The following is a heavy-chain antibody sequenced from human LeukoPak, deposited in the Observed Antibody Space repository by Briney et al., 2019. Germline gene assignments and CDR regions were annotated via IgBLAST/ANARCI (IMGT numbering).Heavy chain of an antibody. D-gene: IGHD1-26*01. V-gene: IGHV4-30-4*08. CDR2: IYYSGST. CDR1: GGSISSGDYY. Sequence: SETLSLTCTVSGGSISSGDYYWSWIRQPPGKGLEWIGYIYYSGSTYYNPSLKSRVTISIDTSKNQFSLKLSSVTAADTAVYYCALGGSYYSGAFDIWGQGTMVTVSS. J-gene: IGHJ3*02. CDR3: ALGGSYYSGAFDI.